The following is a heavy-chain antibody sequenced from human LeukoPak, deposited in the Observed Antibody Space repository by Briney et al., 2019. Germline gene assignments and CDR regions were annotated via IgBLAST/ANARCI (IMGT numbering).Heavy chain of an antibody. CDR3: AREITMVRGSFDY. CDR2: FDPEDGET. V-gene: IGHV1-24*01. J-gene: IGHJ4*02. Sequence: ASVKVSCKVSGNTLSELSMHWVRQAPGKGLEWMGRFDPEDGETIYAQKFQGRVTLTEDTSTDTAYMELGSLRSEDTAVYYCAREITMVRGSFDYWGQGTLVTVSS. CDR1: GNTLSELS. D-gene: IGHD3-10*01.